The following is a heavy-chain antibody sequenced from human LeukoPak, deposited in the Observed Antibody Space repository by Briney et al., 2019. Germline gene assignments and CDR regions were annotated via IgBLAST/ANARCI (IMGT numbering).Heavy chain of an antibody. CDR3: ARDGRSGIAAAGHEYYYYYYYMDV. Sequence: GGSPRLSCAASGFTFDDYGMSWVRQAPGKGLEWVSGINWNGGSTVYADSVKGRFTISRDNAKNSLYLQMNSLRAEDTALYYCARDGRSGIAAAGHEYYYYYYYMDVWGKGTTVTVSS. V-gene: IGHV3-20*04. CDR1: GFTFDDYG. CDR2: INWNGGST. J-gene: IGHJ6*03. D-gene: IGHD6-13*01.